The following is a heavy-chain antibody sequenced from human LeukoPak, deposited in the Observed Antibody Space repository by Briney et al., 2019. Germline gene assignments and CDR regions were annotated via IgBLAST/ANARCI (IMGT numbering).Heavy chain of an antibody. CDR3: ARGGGRNNWNNFDY. D-gene: IGHD1-20*01. CDR1: GGSFSGYV. V-gene: IGHV4-34*01. J-gene: IGHJ4*02. CDR2: INHRGST. Sequence: PSETLSLTCAVYGGSFSGYVGSWIRQSPGKGVEWIGEINHRGSTNYNPSRQSRFTITVDTSKNQFSLKLSSVTAADTAVYYCARGGGRNNWNNFDYWGQGTLVTVSS.